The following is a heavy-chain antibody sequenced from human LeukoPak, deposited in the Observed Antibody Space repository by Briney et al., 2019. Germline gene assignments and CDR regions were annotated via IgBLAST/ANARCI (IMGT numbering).Heavy chain of an antibody. D-gene: IGHD3-22*01. Sequence: SETLSLTCTVSGGSISDGSHYWNWIRQPPGKGLEWIGYIYYSGSTNYNPSLKSRVTISVDTSKNQFSLKLSSVTAADTAVYYCAREVGDSSGYYHDYWGQGTLVTVSS. J-gene: IGHJ4*02. V-gene: IGHV4-61*01. CDR1: GGSISDGSHY. CDR2: IYYSGST. CDR3: AREVGDSSGYYHDY.